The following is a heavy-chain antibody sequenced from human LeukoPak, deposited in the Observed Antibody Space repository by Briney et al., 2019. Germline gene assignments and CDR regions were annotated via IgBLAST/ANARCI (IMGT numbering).Heavy chain of an antibody. V-gene: IGHV3-11*06. Sequence: GGSLRLSCAASGFTFSDYYMSWIRQAPGKGLEWVSSISSSSSYIYYADSVKGRFTISRDNAKNSLYLQMNSLRAEDTAVYYCARAPYYYDSSGYHYYYYMDVWGKGTTVTVSS. J-gene: IGHJ6*03. D-gene: IGHD3-22*01. CDR3: ARAPYYYDSSGYHYYYYMDV. CDR1: GFTFSDYY. CDR2: ISSSSSYI.